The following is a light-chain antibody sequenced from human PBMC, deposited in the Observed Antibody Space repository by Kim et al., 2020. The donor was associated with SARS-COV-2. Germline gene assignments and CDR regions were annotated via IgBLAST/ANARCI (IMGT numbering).Light chain of an antibody. CDR1: QPISTL. Sequence: DIQMTQSPSSVSASVGDRVSITCRASQPISTLLAWYQQKPGKAPKLLIYDASSLERGVPSRFSGSGSGTEFTLTISYLQPEDVATYLCQLATSFPLTFGGGTKVDIK. V-gene: IGKV1-12*01. CDR2: DAS. J-gene: IGKJ4*01. CDR3: QLATSFPLT.